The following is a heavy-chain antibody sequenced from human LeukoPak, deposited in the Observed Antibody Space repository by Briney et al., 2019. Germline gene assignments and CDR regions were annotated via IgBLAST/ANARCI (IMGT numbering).Heavy chain of an antibody. D-gene: IGHD1-14*01. CDR2: IWYDGSNK. CDR1: GFTFSSYG. Sequence: GGSLRLSCAASGFTFSSYGMHWVRQAPGKGLEWVAVIWYDGSNKYYADSVKGRFTISRDNSKNTLYLQMNSLRADDTAVYYCARDRYGIRRDYFDYWGQGILVTVSS. V-gene: IGHV3-33*01. J-gene: IGHJ4*02. CDR3: ARDRYGIRRDYFDY.